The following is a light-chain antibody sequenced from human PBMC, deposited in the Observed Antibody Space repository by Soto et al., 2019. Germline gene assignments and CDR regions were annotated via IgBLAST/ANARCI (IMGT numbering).Light chain of an antibody. V-gene: IGKV3-15*01. J-gene: IGKJ2*01. CDR2: GAS. Sequence: EIVMTQSPATLSVSPVERATLSCKASQSVSSNLAWYQQKPGQAPRLLIYGASTRATGIPARFSGSGSGTEFTLTISSLQSEDFAVYYCQQYNNRRAFGQGTKLEIK. CDR3: QQYNNRRA. CDR1: QSVSSN.